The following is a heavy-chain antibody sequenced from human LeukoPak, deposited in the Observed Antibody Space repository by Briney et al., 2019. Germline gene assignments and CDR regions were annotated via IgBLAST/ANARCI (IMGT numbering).Heavy chain of an antibody. D-gene: IGHD3-10*01. CDR1: GFTFSYSA. J-gene: IGHJ4*02. CDR2: IVVGSGTT. V-gene: IGHV1-58*02. Sequence: ASVKVSCKASGFTFSYSAMQWVRQARGQRLEWIGWIVVGSGTTSYAQKFQERVIITRDMSTSTAYMELSRLRSEDTAVYYCAADSGNYGSGTHIPDHWGQGTLVTVSS. CDR3: AADSGNYGSGTHIPDH.